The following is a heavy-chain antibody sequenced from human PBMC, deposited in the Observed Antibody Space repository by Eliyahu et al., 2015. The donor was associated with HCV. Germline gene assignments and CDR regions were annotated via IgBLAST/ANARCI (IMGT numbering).Heavy chain of an antibody. Sequence: EVQLVESGGGLIQPGGSLXLSXAASGFTVSSNXMXWVRQAPGKGLEWVSVIYSGGSTYYADSVKGRFTISRDNSKNTLYLQMNSLRAEDTAVYYCARVRSGNYDFWSGYYPNWFDPWGQGTLVTVSS. CDR1: GFTVSSNX. CDR3: ARVRSGNYDFWSGYYPNWFDP. D-gene: IGHD3-3*01. V-gene: IGHV3-53*01. J-gene: IGHJ5*02. CDR2: IYSGGST.